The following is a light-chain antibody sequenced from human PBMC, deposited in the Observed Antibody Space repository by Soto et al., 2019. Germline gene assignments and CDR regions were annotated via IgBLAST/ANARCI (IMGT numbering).Light chain of an antibody. J-gene: IGLJ2*01. CDR2: DVT. Sequence: QSALTQPASVSGSPGQSITICCTGTSSDVGGYDYVSWYQQHPGKAPKLMIYDVTSRPSGVSNRFSGSKSGNTASLTISGLQAEDEADYYCSSYTSSSTLVIFGGGTKLTVL. V-gene: IGLV2-14*01. CDR3: SSYTSSSTLVI. CDR1: SSDVGGYDY.